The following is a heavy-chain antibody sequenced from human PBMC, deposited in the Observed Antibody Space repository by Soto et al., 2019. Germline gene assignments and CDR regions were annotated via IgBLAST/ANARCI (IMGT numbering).Heavy chain of an antibody. CDR3: AKIGAYYDILTGYFDY. Sequence: GGSLRLSCAASGVTFSSYGMHWVRQAPGKGLEWVAVISYDGSNKYYADSVKGRFTISRDNSKNTLYLQMNSLRAEDTAVYYCAKIGAYYDILTGYFDYWGQGTLVTVSS. V-gene: IGHV3-30*18. CDR1: GVTFSSYG. J-gene: IGHJ4*02. D-gene: IGHD3-9*01. CDR2: ISYDGSNK.